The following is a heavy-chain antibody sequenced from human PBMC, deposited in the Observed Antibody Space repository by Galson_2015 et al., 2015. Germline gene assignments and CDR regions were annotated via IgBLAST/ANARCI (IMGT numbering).Heavy chain of an antibody. CDR2: IWDDGSDK. D-gene: IGHD3-3*01. Sequence: SLRLSCAASGFTFSTYGMHWVRQAPGKGLEWVGVIWDDGSDKYYADSVKGRFTISRDNSKHALFLQMDSLRAEDTAMYYCARDWGLSPSDGVDSWGQGTMVTVSS. CDR3: ARDWGLSPSDGVDS. J-gene: IGHJ3*02. CDR1: GFTFSTYG. V-gene: IGHV3-33*01.